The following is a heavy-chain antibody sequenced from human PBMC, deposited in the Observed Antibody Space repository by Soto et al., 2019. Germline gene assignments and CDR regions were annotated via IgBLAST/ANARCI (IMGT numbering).Heavy chain of an antibody. D-gene: IGHD3-3*01. CDR2: IWYDGSSK. CDR3: AKPSFDFWSGYYHPVDG. J-gene: IGHJ4*02. Sequence: QVKLVESGGGVVQPGRSMRLSCAVSGFTFSSYGMHWVRQAPGKGLEWVALIWYDGSSKFYADSVKGRFTISRDNSKNTLALEMSSLRAEDTAMYYCAKPSFDFWSGYYHPVDGWGQGTLVTVSS. CDR1: GFTFSSYG. V-gene: IGHV3-33*06.